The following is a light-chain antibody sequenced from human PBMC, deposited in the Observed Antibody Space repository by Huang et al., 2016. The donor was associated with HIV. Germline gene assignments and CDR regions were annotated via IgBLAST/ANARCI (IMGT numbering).Light chain of an antibody. V-gene: IGKV3-20*01. CDR3: QQYGNSPPYT. CDR1: HPISGNY. J-gene: IGKJ2*01. CDR2: GTS. Sequence: EVVLTQSPGTLSLSPGERATLSCRASHPISGNYFAWYQQKPGQAPRLLICGTSNRATGIPDRFSGSGSGTDCTLTISRLEPEDFAVYYCQQYGNSPPYTFGQGTTLDIK.